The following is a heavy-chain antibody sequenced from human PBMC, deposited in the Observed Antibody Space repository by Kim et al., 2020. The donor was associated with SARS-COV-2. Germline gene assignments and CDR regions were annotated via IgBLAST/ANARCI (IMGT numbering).Heavy chain of an antibody. Sequence: GGSLRLSCAASGFTFSTSWMTWVRQTPGKGLEWVANIRKDESVKNYLDSVKGRFTISRDNAKKLLYLQMNSLRVEDTAVYYCARDSSPAPGGLSGNYLDAFDIWGQGTMVTVSS. CDR2: IRKDESVK. J-gene: IGHJ3*02. D-gene: IGHD3-10*01. V-gene: IGHV3-7*01. CDR3: ARDSSPAPGGLSGNYLDAFDI. CDR1: GFTFSTSW.